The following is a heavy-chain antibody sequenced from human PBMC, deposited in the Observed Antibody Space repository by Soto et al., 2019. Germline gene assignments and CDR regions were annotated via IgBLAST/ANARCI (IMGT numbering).Heavy chain of an antibody. CDR3: GSKNWDNCFDP. CDR1: GYTFASYG. CDR2: ISAYLGHT. J-gene: IGHJ5*02. V-gene: IGHV1-18*04. Sequence: SVKVSCKASGYTFASYGMSWVRQAPAEVLEWMGWISAYLGHTNYEQKLQGRVTMTTDTSTSTAYMELRSLRSDDTAEYYCGSKNWDNCFDPWRQGTLAPISS. D-gene: IGHD1-26*01.